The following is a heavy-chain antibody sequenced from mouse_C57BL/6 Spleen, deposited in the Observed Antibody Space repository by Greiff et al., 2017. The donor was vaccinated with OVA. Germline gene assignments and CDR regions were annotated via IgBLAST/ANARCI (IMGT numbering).Heavy chain of an antibody. CDR3: ARGSTVVATRWYCDV. CDR1: GFSLTSYG. J-gene: IGHJ1*03. Sequence: VQLQESGPGLVQPSQSLSITCTVSGFSLTSYGVHWVRQSPGQGLEWLGVIWSGGSTDYNAAFISRLSISKANSKSHGFVTMNRLQAYDTAIYYCARGSTVVATRWYCDVWGTGTTVTVSS. D-gene: IGHD1-1*01. V-gene: IGHV2-2*01. CDR2: IWSGGST.